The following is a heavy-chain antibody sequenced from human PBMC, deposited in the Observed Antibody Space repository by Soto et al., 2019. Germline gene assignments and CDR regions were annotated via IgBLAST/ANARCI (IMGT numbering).Heavy chain of an antibody. CDR1: GGSISFYY. Sequence: SSETLSLTCTVSGGSISFYYWTWIRQPPGRGLEWIAYIYYSGSTNYNPSLKSRVTISVDTSKNQFSLKLSSVTAADTAVYYCARHYRLNRPFDYSGQGALVTVSS. V-gene: IGHV4-59*08. CDR2: IYYSGST. CDR3: ARHYRLNRPFDY. J-gene: IGHJ4*02.